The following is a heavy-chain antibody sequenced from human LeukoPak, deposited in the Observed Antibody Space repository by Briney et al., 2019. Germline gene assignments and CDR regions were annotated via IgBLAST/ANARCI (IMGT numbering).Heavy chain of an antibody. Sequence: SVKVSCKASGGTFSNYAISWVRQAPGQGLEWMGGIIPMFATANYAQKFQGRVTITADDSTSTAYMELSSLRSEDTAVYYCARSYYDFTPPNYYYYMDVWGKGTTVTVSS. J-gene: IGHJ6*03. D-gene: IGHD3-3*01. CDR1: GGTFSNYA. CDR2: IIPMFATA. CDR3: ARSYYDFTPPNYYYYMDV. V-gene: IGHV1-69*13.